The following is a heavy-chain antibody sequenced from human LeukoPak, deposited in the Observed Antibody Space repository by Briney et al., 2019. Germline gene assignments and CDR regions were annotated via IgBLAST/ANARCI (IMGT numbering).Heavy chain of an antibody. D-gene: IGHD4-11*01. Sequence: GGSLRLSCAASGFTFSRYWMSWVRQAPGKRLEWVANIKHDGSEKYYVDSVKGRFTISRDNAKNSLSLQMNSLRVEDTALYYCARESDHSNYPGTFDHWGPGTLVAVSS. V-gene: IGHV3-7*01. J-gene: IGHJ4*02. CDR3: ARESDHSNYPGTFDH. CDR2: IKHDGSEK. CDR1: GFTFSRYW.